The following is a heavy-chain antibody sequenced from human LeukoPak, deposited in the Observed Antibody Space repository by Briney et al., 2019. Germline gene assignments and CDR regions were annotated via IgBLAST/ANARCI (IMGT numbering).Heavy chain of an antibody. D-gene: IGHD2-2*01. Sequence: SETLSLTCTVSGGSISSGSYYWSWIRQPAGKGLEWIGRIYTSGSTNYNPSLKSRVTMSVDTSKNQFSLKLSSVTAADTAVYYCASRHLDCSSTSCVVGSGFDPWGQGTLVTVSS. CDR2: IYTSGST. J-gene: IGHJ5*02. V-gene: IGHV4-61*02. CDR1: GGSISSGSYY. CDR3: ASRHLDCSSTSCVVGSGFDP.